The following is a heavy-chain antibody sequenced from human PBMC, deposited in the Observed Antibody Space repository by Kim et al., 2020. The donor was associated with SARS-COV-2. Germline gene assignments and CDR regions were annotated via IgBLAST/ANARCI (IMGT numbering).Heavy chain of an antibody. D-gene: IGHD5-18*01. V-gene: IGHV4-34*01. CDR3: ARECGSWDSYGRSFDY. J-gene: IGHJ4*02. Sequence: SLKSRVTISVDTSKNQFSLKLSSVTAADTAVYYCARECGSWDSYGRSFDYWGQGTLVTVSS.